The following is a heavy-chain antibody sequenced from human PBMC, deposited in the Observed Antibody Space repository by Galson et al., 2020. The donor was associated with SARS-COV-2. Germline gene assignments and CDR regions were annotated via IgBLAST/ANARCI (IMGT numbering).Heavy chain of an antibody. CDR3: VGVRRGGSHYDCHV. CDR1: GDSVSSNSAA. CDR2: TYYRSRWFN. V-gene: IGHV6-1*01. Sequence: SQTLSLTCDISGDSVSSNSAAWNWIRQSPSRGLEWLGRTYYRSRWFNDYAVSVKSRITINPDTSKNQVSLELNSVTPEDTAVYYCVGVRRGGSHYDCHVWGQGTMVTVSS. D-gene: IGHD1-26*01. J-gene: IGHJ3*01.